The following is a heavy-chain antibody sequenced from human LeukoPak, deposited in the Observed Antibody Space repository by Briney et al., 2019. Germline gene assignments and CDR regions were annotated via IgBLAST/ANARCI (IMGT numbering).Heavy chain of an antibody. V-gene: IGHV4-34*01. CDR1: GGSFSGYY. J-gene: IGHJ6*03. D-gene: IGHD2-15*01. CDR2: INHSGST. Sequence: SETLSLTCAVYGGSFSGYYWSWIRQPPGKGLEWIGEINHSGSTNYNPSLKSRVTISVDTSKNQFSLKLSSVTAADTAVYYCARRRCSGGSCYFGTLYYYYYMDVWGKGTTVTVSS. CDR3: ARRRCSGGSCYFGTLYYYYYMDV.